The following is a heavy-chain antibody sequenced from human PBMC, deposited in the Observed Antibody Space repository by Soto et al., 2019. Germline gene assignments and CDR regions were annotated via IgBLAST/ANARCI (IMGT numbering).Heavy chain of an antibody. Sequence: QVHLVQSGAEVKKPGASVKVSCKGSGYTFTSYGITWVRQAPGQGLEWMGWISAHNGNTDYAQKLQGRVTVTRDTSTNTAYMELRSLRSDDTAVDYCARWRYGDYWGQGALVTVSS. CDR2: ISAHNGNT. D-gene: IGHD1-1*01. J-gene: IGHJ4*02. CDR3: ARWRYGDY. CDR1: GYTFTSYG. V-gene: IGHV1-18*01.